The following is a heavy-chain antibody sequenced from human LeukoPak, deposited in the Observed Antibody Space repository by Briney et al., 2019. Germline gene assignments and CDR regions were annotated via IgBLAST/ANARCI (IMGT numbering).Heavy chain of an antibody. CDR2: INPNSGGT. CDR1: GDIFSTSS. CDR3: ARRLWCGTSCSATGGLDV. Sequence: GSSVKVSCKTSGDIFSTSSFNWVRQAPGQGLEWMGWINPNSGGTNYAHKFQGRVTMTRDTSINTAYLDLNSLTSDDTAMYYCARRLWCGTSCSATGGLDVWGQGATVTVSS. D-gene: IGHD2-2*01. J-gene: IGHJ6*02. V-gene: IGHV1-2*07.